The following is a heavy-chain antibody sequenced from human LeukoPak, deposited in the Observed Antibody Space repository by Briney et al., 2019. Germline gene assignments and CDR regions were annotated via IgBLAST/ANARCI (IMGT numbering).Heavy chain of an antibody. CDR3: ARGTTYNQYYYDSSGYYSFDY. CDR1: GGSISSSNSY. D-gene: IGHD3-22*01. V-gene: IGHV4-61*02. Sequence: SETLSLTCTVSGGSISSSNSYWGWIRQPAGKGLEWIGRIYTSGSTNYNPSLKSRVTISVDTSKNQFSLKLSSVTAADTAVYYCARGTTYNQYYYDSSGYYSFDYWGQGTLVTVSS. CDR2: IYTSGST. J-gene: IGHJ4*02.